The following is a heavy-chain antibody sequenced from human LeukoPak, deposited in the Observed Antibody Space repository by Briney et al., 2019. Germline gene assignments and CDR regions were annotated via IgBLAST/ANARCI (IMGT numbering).Heavy chain of an antibody. CDR1: GFTFSSYA. D-gene: IGHD3-9*01. V-gene: IGHV3-23*01. J-gene: IGHJ4*02. CDR3: ASSHYDILTATDY. Sequence: GGSLRLSCAASGFTFSSYAMSWVRQAPGKGLGWVSAISGSGGSTYYADSVKGRFTISTDNSKNTLYLQMNSLRAEDTAVYYCASSHYDILTATDYWGQGTLVTVSS. CDR2: ISGSGGST.